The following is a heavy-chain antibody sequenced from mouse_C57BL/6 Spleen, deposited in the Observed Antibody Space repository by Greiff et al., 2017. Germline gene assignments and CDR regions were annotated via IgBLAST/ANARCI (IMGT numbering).Heavy chain of an antibody. Sequence: QVQLQQSGAELVRPGASVTLSCKASGYTFTDYEMHWVKQTPVHGLEWIGAIDPETGGTAYNQKFKGKAILTADKSSSTAYMELRSLTSEDSAVYYCTRRIYYGSSHYYAMDDWGQGTSVTVSS. J-gene: IGHJ4*01. CDR3: TRRIYYGSSHYYAMDD. CDR1: GYTFTDYE. D-gene: IGHD1-1*01. V-gene: IGHV1-15*01. CDR2: IDPETGGT.